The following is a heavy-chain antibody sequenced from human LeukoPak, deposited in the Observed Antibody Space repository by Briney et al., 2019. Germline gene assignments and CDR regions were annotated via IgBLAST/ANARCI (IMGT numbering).Heavy chain of an antibody. CDR1: GGTFSSYR. CDR3: ARVVPTVLGVVDAFEI. CDR2: IIPIFGTA. Sequence: GASVKVSCKASGGTFSSYRISWVRQAPGQGLEWMGGIIPIFGTADYAQKFQDRVTITADESTSTAYMELSSLRSEDTAVYYCARVVPTVLGVVDAFEIWGQGTMVTVSS. J-gene: IGHJ3*02. D-gene: IGHD3-3*01. V-gene: IGHV1-69*13.